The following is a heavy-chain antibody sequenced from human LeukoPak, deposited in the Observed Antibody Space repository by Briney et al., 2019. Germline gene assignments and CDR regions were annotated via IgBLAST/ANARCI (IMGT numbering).Heavy chain of an antibody. D-gene: IGHD1-26*01. CDR1: EFTFSKFY. Sequence: GGSLRLSCTASEFTFSKFYMNWVRQAPGKGLEWVSSISGSGGSTYYADSVKGRFTISRDNSKNTLYLQMNSLRAEDTAVYYCAKDQWELPNDALDIWGQGTMVTVSS. CDR3: AKDQWELPNDALDI. J-gene: IGHJ3*02. V-gene: IGHV3-23*01. CDR2: ISGSGGST.